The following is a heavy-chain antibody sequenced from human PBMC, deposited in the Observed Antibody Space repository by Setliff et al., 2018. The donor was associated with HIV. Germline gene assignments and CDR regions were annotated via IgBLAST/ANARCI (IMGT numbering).Heavy chain of an antibody. J-gene: IGHJ4*02. CDR1: GGSISRSNW. CDR2: IYYTGST. Sequence: SETLSLTCAVYGGSISRSNWWSWVRQPPGKGLEWIGEIYYTGSTYYNPSLKSRVTMLVDTSENHFTLKLTSVTEADTAMYYCTRGLGGIGYYPDYWGQGTLVTVSS. D-gene: IGHD3-22*01. CDR3: TRGLGGIGYYPDY. V-gene: IGHV4-4*02.